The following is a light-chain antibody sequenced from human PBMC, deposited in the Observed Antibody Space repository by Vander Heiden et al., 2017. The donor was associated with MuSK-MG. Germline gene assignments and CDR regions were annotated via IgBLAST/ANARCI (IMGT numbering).Light chain of an antibody. Sequence: VLTHSPATLSLSPGERATLSCRASKSGSSYLGWYQQKHGQATRLLTYDAPNRATGIPDRFSGSGSGTELTLTISSREPEEYAIYDGKQRSNRPLTFGGGTKVEIK. V-gene: IGKV3-11*01. J-gene: IGKJ4*01. CDR2: DAP. CDR3: KQRSNRPLT. CDR1: KSGSSY.